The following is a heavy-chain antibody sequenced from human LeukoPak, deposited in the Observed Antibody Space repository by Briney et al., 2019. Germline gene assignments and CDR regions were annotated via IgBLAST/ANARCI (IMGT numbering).Heavy chain of an antibody. V-gene: IGHV1-3*01. CDR2: IHADSGNT. CDR3: TIGLAGDWDAFDI. CDR1: GYTFTTCA. D-gene: IGHD6-19*01. Sequence: ASVKVSCKTSGYTFTTCAVHWVRQAPGQRLEWMGWIHADSGNTKYSQKLQGRVAIARDTSASTIYMELTSLRIEDTAVYFCTIGLAGDWDAFDIWGLGAMVTVSS. J-gene: IGHJ3*02.